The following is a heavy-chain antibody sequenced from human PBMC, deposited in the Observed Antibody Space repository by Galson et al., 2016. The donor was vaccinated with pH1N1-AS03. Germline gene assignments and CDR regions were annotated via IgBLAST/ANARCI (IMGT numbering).Heavy chain of an antibody. D-gene: IGHD2/OR15-2a*01. CDR3: GNGWSTIGSGD. Sequence: SLRLSCAASGFTFSGYDMHWVRQAPGTGLEWVGLSSVDGINKYYGDSVKGRFTISRDHSKNTLYLQMNSLRPDDTALYYFGNGWSTIGSGDLGQGTLVTVSS. V-gene: IGHV3-30*18. CDR2: SSVDGINK. J-gene: IGHJ1*01. CDR1: GFTFSGYD.